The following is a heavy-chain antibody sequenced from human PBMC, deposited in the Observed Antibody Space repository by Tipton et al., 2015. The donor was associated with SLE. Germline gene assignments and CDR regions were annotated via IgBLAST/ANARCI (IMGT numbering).Heavy chain of an antibody. J-gene: IGHJ4*02. CDR2: IYHSGST. Sequence: TLSLTCTVSGYSISSGYYWGWIRQPPGKGLEWIGSIYHSGSTYYNPSLKSRVTISVDTSKNQFSLKLSSVTAADTAVHYCARGQGGLAAPFDYWGQGTLVTVSS. V-gene: IGHV4-38-2*02. CDR3: ARGQGGLAAPFDY. CDR1: GYSISSGYY. D-gene: IGHD6-13*01.